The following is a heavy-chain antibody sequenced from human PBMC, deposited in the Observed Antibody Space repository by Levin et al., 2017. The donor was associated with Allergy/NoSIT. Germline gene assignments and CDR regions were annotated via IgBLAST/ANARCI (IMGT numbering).Heavy chain of an antibody. V-gene: IGHV3-21*01. Sequence: GGSLRLSCAASGFTFSSYSMNWVRQAPGKGLEWVSSISSSSSYIYYADSVKGRFTISRDNAKNSLYLQMNSLRAEDTAVYYCVRPLADQLLFDDYYYGMDVWGQGTTVTVSS. D-gene: IGHD2-2*01. CDR2: ISSSSSYI. J-gene: IGHJ6*02. CDR1: GFTFSSYS. CDR3: VRPLADQLLFDDYYYGMDV.